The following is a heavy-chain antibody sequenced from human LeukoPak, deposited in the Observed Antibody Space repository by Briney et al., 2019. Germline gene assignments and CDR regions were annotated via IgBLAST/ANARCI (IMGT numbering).Heavy chain of an antibody. D-gene: IGHD3-10*01. J-gene: IGHJ4*02. CDR2: INHSGST. CDR3: ARAIITMVRGVIFHCYFDY. V-gene: IGHV4-34*01. Sequence: PSETLSLTCAVYGGSFSGYYWSWIRQPPGKGLEWIGEINHSGSTNYNPSLKSRVTISVDTSKNQFSLKLSSVTAADTAVYYCARAIITMVRGVIFHCYFDYWGQGTLVTVSS. CDR1: GGSFSGYY.